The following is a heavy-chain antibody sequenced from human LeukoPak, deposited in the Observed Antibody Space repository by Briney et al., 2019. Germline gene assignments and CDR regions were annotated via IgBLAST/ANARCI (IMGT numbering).Heavy chain of an antibody. J-gene: IGHJ5*02. Sequence: SETLSLTCTVAGGSISSYYWSWIRQPPGKGLEWIGYIYYSGSTNYNPSLKSRVTISVDTSKNQFSLKLSSVTAADTAVYYCARVNYYDSSGPHGFDPWGQGTLVTVSS. CDR1: GGSISSYY. CDR2: IYYSGST. V-gene: IGHV4-59*01. D-gene: IGHD3-22*01. CDR3: ARVNYYDSSGPHGFDP.